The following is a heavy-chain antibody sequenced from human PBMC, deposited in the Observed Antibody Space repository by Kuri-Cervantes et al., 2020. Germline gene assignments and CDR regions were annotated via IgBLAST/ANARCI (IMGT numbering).Heavy chain of an antibody. J-gene: IGHJ6*02. CDR2: ISGSGGST. CDR1: GFTFSYYY. CDR3: ARAGVATITSYYYYYGMDV. Sequence: GESLKISCAASGFTFSYYYMSWVRQAPGKGLEWVSAISGSGGSTYYADSVKGRFSISRDNSKNTLYLQMNSLRAEDTAVYYCARAGVATITSYYYYYGMDVWGQGTTVTVSS. D-gene: IGHD5-12*01. V-gene: IGHV3-23*01.